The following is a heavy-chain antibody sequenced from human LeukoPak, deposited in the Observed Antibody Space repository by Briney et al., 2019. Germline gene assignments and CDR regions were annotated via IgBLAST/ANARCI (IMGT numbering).Heavy chain of an antibody. V-gene: IGHV3-33*01. D-gene: IGHD6-19*01. J-gene: IGHJ4*02. CDR1: GFTFSSYG. CDR3: ARLGSGWAIDY. Sequence: PGGSLRLSCAPSGFTFSSYGILWVRQAPGKGREWVAVIWYDGSNKYYADSVKGRFTISRDQSKNTVYLQMNSLRADDTAVYYCARLGSGWAIDYWGQGTLVAVSS. CDR2: IWYDGSNK.